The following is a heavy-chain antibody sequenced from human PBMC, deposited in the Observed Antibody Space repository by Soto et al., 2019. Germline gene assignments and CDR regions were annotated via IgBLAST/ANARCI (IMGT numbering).Heavy chain of an antibody. J-gene: IGHJ5*02. CDR2: ISASGGST. V-gene: IGHV3-23*01. CDR3: AKDRVRNWFDP. Sequence: GGSLRLSCAASGFTFSNYATSWVRQAPGKGLEWVSGISASGGSTYYADSVKGRFTISRDNSQNTLYLQMNSLRAEDTAVYYCAKDRVRNWFDPWGQGTLVTVSS. CDR1: GFTFSNYA.